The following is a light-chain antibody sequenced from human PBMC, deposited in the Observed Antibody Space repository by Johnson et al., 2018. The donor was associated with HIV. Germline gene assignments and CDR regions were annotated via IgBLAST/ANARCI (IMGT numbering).Light chain of an antibody. CDR3: GTWDSSLSTSV. Sequence: QSVLSQPPSVSAAPGQKVTISCSGSSSNIGNNYVSWYRHFPGTAPKLLIYENNKRPSGIPDRFSGSKSGTSATLGITGLQPGDEADYYCGTWDSSLSTSVFGTGTKVTVL. V-gene: IGLV1-51*02. J-gene: IGLJ1*01. CDR1: SSNIGNNY. CDR2: ENN.